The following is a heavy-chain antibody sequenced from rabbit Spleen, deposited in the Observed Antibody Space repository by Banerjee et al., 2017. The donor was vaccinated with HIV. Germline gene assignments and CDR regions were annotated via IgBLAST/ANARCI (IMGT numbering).Heavy chain of an antibody. CDR2: IYTGTGNSP. D-gene: IGHD1-1*01. CDR3: ARGFRSSDYYWSYFNL. Sequence: QEQLEESGGGLVKPGASLTLTCKASGFSFSNYWMCWVRQAPGKGLEWIACIYTGTGNSPFYASWAKGRFTGSKTSSTTVTLQMTSLTAADTATYFCARGFRSSDYYWSYFNLWGPGTLVTVS. CDR1: GFSFSNYW. J-gene: IGHJ4*01. V-gene: IGHV1S45*01.